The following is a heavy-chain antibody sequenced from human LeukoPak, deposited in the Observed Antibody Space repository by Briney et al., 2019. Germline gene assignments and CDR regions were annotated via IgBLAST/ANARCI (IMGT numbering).Heavy chain of an antibody. Sequence: PLETLSLTCSVSGDSVSSDSYYWSWIRQPPGKGLEWIGNAYNSGSTNYNPSLKSRITISVETSKNQFSLKLNSVTAADTAVYYCARGKYSSSDAFDIWGQGTMVTVSS. CDR3: ARGKYSSSDAFDI. V-gene: IGHV4-61*01. CDR2: AYNSGST. CDR1: GDSVSSDSYY. D-gene: IGHD6-6*01. J-gene: IGHJ3*02.